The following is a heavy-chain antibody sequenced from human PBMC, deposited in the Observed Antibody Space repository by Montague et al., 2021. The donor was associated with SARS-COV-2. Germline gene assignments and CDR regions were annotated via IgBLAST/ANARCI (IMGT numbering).Heavy chain of an antibody. CDR1: GGSFTYYY. J-gene: IGHJ5*02. Sequence: SETLSLTCSVSGGSFTYYYWSWIRQPPGKGLEWIGEISSSGSTNYNPSLKSRFTISVDTSKNQFSLKLTSVTAADTAVYYCARGGKVTVYFASRRTGRYNWFDPWGHGTLVTVSS. D-gene: IGHD3-10*01. CDR2: ISSSGST. CDR3: ARGGKVTVYFASRRTGRYNWFDP. V-gene: IGHV4-59*12.